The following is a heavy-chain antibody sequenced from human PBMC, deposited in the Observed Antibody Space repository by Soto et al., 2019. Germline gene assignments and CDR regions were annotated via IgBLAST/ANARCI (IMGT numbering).Heavy chain of an antibody. CDR3: ARDLSGGGGNQDY. Sequence: ASVKVSCKASGYIFTGNYMHWVRQAPGQGLEWMGWISAYNGNTNYAQKLQGRVTMTTDTSTSTAYMELRSLRSDDTAVYYCARDLSGGGGNQDYWGQGTLVTVSS. CDR2: ISAYNGNT. D-gene: IGHD2-15*01. V-gene: IGHV1-18*04. CDR1: GYIFTGNY. J-gene: IGHJ4*02.